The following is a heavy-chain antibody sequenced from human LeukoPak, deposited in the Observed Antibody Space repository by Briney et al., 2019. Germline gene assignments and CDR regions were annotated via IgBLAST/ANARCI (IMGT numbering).Heavy chain of an antibody. Sequence: PGGSLRLSCAASGFTFSTYGMNWVRQAPGKGLKWVSSISSSSTYIYYADSVKGRFTISRDNAKNSLYLQMNSLRAEDTAVYYCATKKVGATHFNYWGQGTLVTVSS. CDR3: ATKKVGATHFNY. V-gene: IGHV3-21*01. D-gene: IGHD1-26*01. CDR1: GFTFSTYG. CDR2: ISSSSTYI. J-gene: IGHJ4*02.